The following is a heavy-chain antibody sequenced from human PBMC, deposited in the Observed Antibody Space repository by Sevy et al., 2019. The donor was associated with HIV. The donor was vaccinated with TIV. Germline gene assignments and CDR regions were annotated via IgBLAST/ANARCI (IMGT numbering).Heavy chain of an antibody. J-gene: IGHJ4*02. CDR3: ASGGWTRPLDY. D-gene: IGHD6-19*01. CDR1: GFTFDDYA. V-gene: IGHV3-9*01. Sequence: GGSLRLSCAASGFTFDDYAMHWVRQAPGKGLEWVVGISWNGGSIGYADSVKGRFTISRDNAKNSLYLQMSGLRAEETALYYCASGGWTRPLDYWGQGTLVTVSS. CDR2: ISWNGGSI.